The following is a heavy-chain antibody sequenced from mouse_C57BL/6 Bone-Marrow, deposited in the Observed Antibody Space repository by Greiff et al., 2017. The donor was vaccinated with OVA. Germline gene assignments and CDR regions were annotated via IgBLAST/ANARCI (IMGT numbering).Heavy chain of an antibody. V-gene: IGHV5-12*01. CDR2: ISNGGGST. CDR3: ARQGLRRFYAMDY. D-gene: IGHD2-4*01. CDR1: GFTFSDYY. J-gene: IGHJ4*01. Sequence: EVMLVESGGGLVQPGGSLKLSCAASGFTFSDYYMYWVRQTPEKRLEWVAYISNGGGSTYYPDTVKGRFTISRDNAKNTLYLQMSRLKSEDTAMYYCARQGLRRFYAMDYWGQGTSVTVSS.